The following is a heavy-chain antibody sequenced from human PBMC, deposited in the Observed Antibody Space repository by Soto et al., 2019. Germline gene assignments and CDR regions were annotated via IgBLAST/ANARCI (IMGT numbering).Heavy chain of an antibody. CDR2: ISYDGSNK. Sequence: QVQLVESGGGGVQPGRSLRLSCAASGFTFSSYAMHWVRQAPGKGLEWVAVISYDGSNKYYADSVKGRFTISRDNSKNTLYLQMNSLRAEDTAVYYCARDPVAYCGGDCRTFDYWGQGTLVTVSS. D-gene: IGHD2-21*02. CDR3: ARDPVAYCGGDCRTFDY. J-gene: IGHJ4*02. V-gene: IGHV3-30-3*01. CDR1: GFTFSSYA.